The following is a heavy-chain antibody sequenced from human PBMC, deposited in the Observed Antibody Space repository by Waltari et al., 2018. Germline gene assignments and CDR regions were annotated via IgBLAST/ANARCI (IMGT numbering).Heavy chain of an antibody. J-gene: IGHJ4*02. CDR3: ARGGHDILRAYDPEY. V-gene: IGHV1-69*05. D-gene: IGHD3-9*01. CDR1: GGTFSSYA. Sequence: HVPLVQSGAEVKKPGSSVKVSCKASGGTFSSYAITSVRQTPGQGLEWMGGLIPMFGKANYEQKFQGRVTFTTDESTSTAYMEVSSLRSEDTAVYYCARGGHDILRAYDPEYWGQGTLVTVSS. CDR2: LIPMFGKA.